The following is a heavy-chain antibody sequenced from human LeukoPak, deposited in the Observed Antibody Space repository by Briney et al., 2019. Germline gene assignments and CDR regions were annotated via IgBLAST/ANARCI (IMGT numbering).Heavy chain of an antibody. CDR1: GGTFSSYA. V-gene: IGHV1-69*13. CDR2: IIPIFGTA. J-gene: IGHJ4*02. Sequence: SVKVSCKASGGTFSSYAISWVRQAPGQGLEWMGGIIPIFGTAKYAQKFQGRVTITADESTSTAYMELSSLRSEDTAVYYCARGLGYCSGGSCYFPYYFDYWGQGTLVTVSS. CDR3: ARGLGYCSGGSCYFPYYFDY. D-gene: IGHD2-15*01.